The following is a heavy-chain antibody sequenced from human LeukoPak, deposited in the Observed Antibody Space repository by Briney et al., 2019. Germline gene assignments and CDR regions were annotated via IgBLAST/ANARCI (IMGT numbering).Heavy chain of an antibody. V-gene: IGHV3-30*03. D-gene: IGHD6-13*01. Sequence: GGSLRLSCAASGFTFSSYGMHWVRQAPGKGLEWVAVISYDGSNKYYADSVKGRFTISRDNSKNTLYLQMNSLRAEDTAVYYCARDIAYSSSWYLGSWNYMDVWGKGTTVTISS. J-gene: IGHJ6*03. CDR2: ISYDGSNK. CDR3: ARDIAYSSSWYLGSWNYMDV. CDR1: GFTFSSYG.